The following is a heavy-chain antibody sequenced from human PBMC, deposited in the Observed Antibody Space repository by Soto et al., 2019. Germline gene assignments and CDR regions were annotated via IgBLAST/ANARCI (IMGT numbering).Heavy chain of an antibody. CDR2: ISASGGST. V-gene: IGHV3-23*01. D-gene: IGHD2-15*01. CDR1: GFTFSSYA. CDR3: AKAGRGIAFPVDY. Sequence: GGSLRLSCAASGFTFSSYAMSWVRQAPGKGLEWVSSISASGGSTYYEDSVKGRFTISRDNSKMLYLQMNSLRNDETAVYYCAKAGRGIAFPVDYWGQGNLVTVSS. J-gene: IGHJ4*02.